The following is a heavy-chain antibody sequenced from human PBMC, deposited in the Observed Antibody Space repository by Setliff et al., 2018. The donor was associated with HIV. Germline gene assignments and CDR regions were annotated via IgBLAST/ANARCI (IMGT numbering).Heavy chain of an antibody. CDR3: AKDGISGGAYPPYYFDY. CDR1: GFTFTNYW. CDR2: IYSDGST. Sequence: HPGGSLRLSCAASGFTFTNYWMSWVRQAPGKGLEWVSTIYSDGSTYHRDSVKGRFTISRDNSKNTLYLQMNGLRVEDTAVYYCAKDGISGGAYPPYYFDYWGHGTLVTVSS. V-gene: IGHV3-23*01. J-gene: IGHJ4*01. D-gene: IGHD2-15*01.